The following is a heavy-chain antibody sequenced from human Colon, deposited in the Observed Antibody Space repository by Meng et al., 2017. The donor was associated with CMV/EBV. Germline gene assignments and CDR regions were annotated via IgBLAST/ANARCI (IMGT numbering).Heavy chain of an antibody. CDR1: GFSFRDHW. Sequence: ISCTGSGFSFRDHWIAWVRQTPGKDLEWMGIIYPADSDTRYSPSFQGHVTISADKSINTAYLQWSSLKASDTAMYYCTRGGLADFDIWGQGTLVTVSS. V-gene: IGHV5-51*01. J-gene: IGHJ4*02. D-gene: IGHD3-16*01. CDR2: IYPADSDT. CDR3: TRGGLADFDI.